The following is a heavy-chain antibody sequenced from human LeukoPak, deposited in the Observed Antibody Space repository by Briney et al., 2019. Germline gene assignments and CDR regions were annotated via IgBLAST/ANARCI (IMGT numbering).Heavy chain of an antibody. CDR2: ISSSGNTI. CDR1: EFTFTSYE. D-gene: IGHD6-6*01. J-gene: IGHJ3*02. CDR3: ARGPSIAARYDAFDI. Sequence: PGGSLRLSCAAPEFTFTSYELNWVRQALGKGLEWVSYISSSGNTISYTDSVKGRFTISRDNAKNSLYLQVIRLRAEDTAVYYCARGPSIAARYDAFDIWGQGTMVTVSS. V-gene: IGHV3-48*03.